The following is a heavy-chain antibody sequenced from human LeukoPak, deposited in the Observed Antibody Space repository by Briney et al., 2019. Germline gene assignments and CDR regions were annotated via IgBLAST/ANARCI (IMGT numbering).Heavy chain of an antibody. D-gene: IGHD3-3*01. CDR1: GYTFTSYG. Sequence: ASVKVSCKASGYTFTSYGISWVRQAPGQGLEWMGWISAYNGNTNYAQKLQGRVTMTTDTSTSTAYMELRSLRSDDTAVYYCARVVGTPYYDFWSGSYYMDVGGKGPRSPSP. CDR2: ISAYNGNT. V-gene: IGHV1-18*01. J-gene: IGHJ6*03. CDR3: ARVVGTPYYDFWSGSYYMDV.